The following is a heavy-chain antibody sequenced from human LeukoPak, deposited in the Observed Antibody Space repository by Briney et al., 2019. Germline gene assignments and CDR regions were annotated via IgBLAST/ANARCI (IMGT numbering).Heavy chain of an antibody. CDR2: ICGGSFNT. J-gene: IGHJ4*02. V-gene: IGHV3-23*01. CDR1: GFTFSSYA. CDR3: AKAPTYNYDSGTYYKD. D-gene: IGHD3-10*01. Sequence: GGSLSLSCAASGFTFSSYAMSCVGQAPGTGRECLSAICGGSFNTYYADSVKRRFISTRDNTKNTVYLQTNSLRAVATAAYYCAKAPTYNYDSGTYYKDWGQGTLVTVSS.